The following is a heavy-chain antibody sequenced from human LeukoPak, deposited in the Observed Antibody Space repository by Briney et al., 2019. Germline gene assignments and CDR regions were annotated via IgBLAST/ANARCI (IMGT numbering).Heavy chain of an antibody. CDR2: INESGST. J-gene: IGHJ5*02. CDR1: GGSLSGYY. Sequence: SETLSLTCSFYGGSLSGYYWSWIRQSPGKGLEWIGDINESGSTTYNPSLKSRVTISVDTSKNQFSLKLSSVTAADTAVYYCARVHSSSWYGNWFDPWGQGTLVTVSS. D-gene: IGHD6-13*01. CDR3: ARVHSSSWYGNWFDP. V-gene: IGHV4-34*01.